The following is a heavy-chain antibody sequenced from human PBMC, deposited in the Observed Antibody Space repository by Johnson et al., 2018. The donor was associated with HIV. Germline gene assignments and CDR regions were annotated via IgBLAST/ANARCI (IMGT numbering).Heavy chain of an antibody. CDR2: INSDGSST. J-gene: IGHJ3*02. V-gene: IGHV3-74*01. CDR1: EFNVSSNY. D-gene: IGHD3-10*01. CDR3: AKEMEGYYGSGKGDAFDI. Sequence: VQLVESGGGLVQPGGSLRLSCAASEFNVSSNYMNWVRQAPGRGLEWVSRINSDGSSTSYADSVKGRFTISRDNSKNTLYLQMNSLRAEDTAVYYCAKEMEGYYGSGKGDAFDIWGQGTMVTVSS.